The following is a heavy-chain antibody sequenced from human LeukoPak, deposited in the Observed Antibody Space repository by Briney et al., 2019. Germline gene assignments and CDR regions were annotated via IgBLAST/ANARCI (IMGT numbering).Heavy chain of an antibody. CDR3: ARDRRGYYDYVWGSPYGNWFDP. V-gene: IGHV4-4*07. Sequence: KPSETLSLTCTVSGGSISSYYWSWIRQPAGKGLEWIGRIYTSGSTNYNPSLKSRVTMSVDTSKNQFSLKLSSVTAADTAVYYCARDRRGYYDYVWGSPYGNWFDPWGQGTLVTVPS. CDR1: GGSISSYY. J-gene: IGHJ5*02. D-gene: IGHD3-16*01. CDR2: IYTSGST.